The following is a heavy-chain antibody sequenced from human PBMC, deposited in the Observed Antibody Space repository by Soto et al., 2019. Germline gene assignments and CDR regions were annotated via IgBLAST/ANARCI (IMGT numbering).Heavy chain of an antibody. D-gene: IGHD3-22*01. CDR3: AKAHYYDSSGYFYFDY. CDR1: GFTFRSYA. CDR2: ISGTGGIT. J-gene: IGHJ4*02. Sequence: GGSLRLSCAASGFTFRSYAMSWVRQAPGKGLEWVSGISGTGGITHYADSVKGRFTTSRDNSMNTLYLQMNSLRADDTAIYYCAKAHYYDSSGYFYFDYWGQGTLVTVSS. V-gene: IGHV3-23*01.